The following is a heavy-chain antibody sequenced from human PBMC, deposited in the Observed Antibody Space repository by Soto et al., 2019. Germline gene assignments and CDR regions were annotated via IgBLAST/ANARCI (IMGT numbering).Heavy chain of an antibody. CDR3: ASRTSWGGYYFDY. CDR1: GFTFSSYA. CDR2: ISGSGGST. J-gene: IGHJ4*02. V-gene: IGHV3-23*01. D-gene: IGHD2-2*01. Sequence: EVQLLESGGGLVQPGGSLRLSCAASGFTFSSYAMSWVRQAPGKGLEWVSAISGSGGSTYYADSVKGRFTISRDNSKNTLYLQMKSLRAEDTDVYYCASRTSWGGYYFDYWGQGTMVTVSS.